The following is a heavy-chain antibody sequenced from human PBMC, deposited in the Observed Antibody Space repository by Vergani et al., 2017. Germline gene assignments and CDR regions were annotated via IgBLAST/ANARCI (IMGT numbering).Heavy chain of an antibody. Sequence: EVQLVESGGGLAQPGGFLRLPCAASGFPLSSYWLHWVRQAPGKGPVWVLRINSDWSTTSHADYVKGRFTISRDNAKNALYLQMNSLRVEDTALYYCTRLAGTLNWGQGTLVTVSS. V-gene: IGHV3-74*01. D-gene: IGHD6-19*01. J-gene: IGHJ4*02. CDR3: TRLAGTLN. CDR2: INSDWSTT. CDR1: GFPLSSYW.